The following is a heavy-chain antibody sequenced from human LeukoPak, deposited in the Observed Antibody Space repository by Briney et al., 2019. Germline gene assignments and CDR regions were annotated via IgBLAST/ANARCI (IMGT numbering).Heavy chain of an antibody. Sequence: GGSLGLSCAASGFAFSSYAMSWVRQAPGKGLEWVSAISGSGGSTYYADSVKGRFTISRDNSKNTLYLQMNSLRAEDTAVYYCAKWGVYGDYFDYWGQGTLVTVSS. J-gene: IGHJ4*02. D-gene: IGHD4-17*01. CDR2: ISGSGGST. CDR1: GFAFSSYA. CDR3: AKWGVYGDYFDY. V-gene: IGHV3-23*01.